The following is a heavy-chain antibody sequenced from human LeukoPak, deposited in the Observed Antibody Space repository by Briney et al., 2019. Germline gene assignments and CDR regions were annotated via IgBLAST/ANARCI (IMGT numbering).Heavy chain of an antibody. CDR2: INSDGSST. CDR1: GYTFSSYW. CDR3: ARDKADYDVLSN. Sequence: GGSLRLSCEASGYTFSSYWMHWVRQAPGKGLVWVSRINSDGSSTSCADSVKGRFTISRDNAKNTLYLQMNSLRAEDTAVYYCARDKADYDVLSNWGQGTLVTVSS. D-gene: IGHD3-9*01. V-gene: IGHV3-74*01. J-gene: IGHJ4*02.